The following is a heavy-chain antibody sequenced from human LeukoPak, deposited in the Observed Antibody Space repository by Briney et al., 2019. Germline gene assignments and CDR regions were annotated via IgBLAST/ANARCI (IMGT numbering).Heavy chain of an antibody. CDR3: ANGKYSSSWIY. Sequence: GGSLRLSCAASGFTFSSYAMSWVRQAPGKGLEWVSAISGSGGSTYYADSVKGRFTISRDNSKNTLHLQMNSLRADDTAVYYCANGKYSSSWIYWGQGTLVTVSS. CDR1: GFTFSSYA. V-gene: IGHV3-23*01. CDR2: ISGSGGST. D-gene: IGHD6-13*01. J-gene: IGHJ4*02.